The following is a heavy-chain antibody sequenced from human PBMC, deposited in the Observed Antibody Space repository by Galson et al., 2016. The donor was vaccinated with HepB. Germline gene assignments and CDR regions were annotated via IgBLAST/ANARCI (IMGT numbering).Heavy chain of an antibody. D-gene: IGHD6-13*01. CDR3: ARGGGVRQLGPYYFDY. CDR1: GFTFSPYA. J-gene: IGHJ4*02. V-gene: IGHV3-30*04. Sequence: SLRLSCAASGFTFSPYAMHWVRQAPGKGLEWAAVISFDGNNQYYADSVKGRFTISRDNSKNTLYLQMNSLRPEDTAVYYCARGGGVRQLGPYYFDYWGQGALVTVSS. CDR2: ISFDGNNQ.